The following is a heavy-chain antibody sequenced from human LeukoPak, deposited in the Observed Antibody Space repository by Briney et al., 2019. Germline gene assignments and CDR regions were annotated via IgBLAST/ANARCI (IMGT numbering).Heavy chain of an antibody. J-gene: IGHJ6*02. CDR2: ISGSGGST. V-gene: IGHV3-23*01. CDR1: GFTFSSYA. CDR3: AKKGRDYYGSGSYYKSFIDYYYGMDV. D-gene: IGHD3-10*01. Sequence: PGGSLRLSCAASGFTFSSYAMSWVRQAPGKGLEWVSAISGSGGSTYYADSVKGRFTISRDNSKNTLYLQMNSLRAEDTAVYYCAKKGRDYYGSGSYYKSFIDYYYGMDVWGQGTTVTVSS.